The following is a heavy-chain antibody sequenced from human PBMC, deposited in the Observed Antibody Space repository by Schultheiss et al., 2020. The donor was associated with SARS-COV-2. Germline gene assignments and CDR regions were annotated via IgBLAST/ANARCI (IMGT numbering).Heavy chain of an antibody. D-gene: IGHD5-18*01. Sequence: SETLSLTCAVYGGSFSGYYWSWIRQPPGKGLEWIGSIYYSGSTYYNPSLKSRVTISVDTSKNQFSLKLSSVTAADTAVYYCARGVSGYSYGKADYWGQGTLVTVSS. CDR2: IYYSGST. V-gene: IGHV4-34*01. CDR3: ARGVSGYSYGKADY. J-gene: IGHJ4*02. CDR1: GGSFSGYY.